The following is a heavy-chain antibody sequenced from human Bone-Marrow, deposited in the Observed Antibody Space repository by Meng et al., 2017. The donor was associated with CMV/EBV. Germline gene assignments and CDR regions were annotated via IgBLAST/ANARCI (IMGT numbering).Heavy chain of an antibody. CDR3: AGGLLEMATMKVYYYYYGMDV. CDR2: IIPIFGTA. V-gene: IGHV1-69*05. J-gene: IGHJ6*02. CDR1: GGTFSSYA. D-gene: IGHD5-24*01. Sequence: SVKVSCKASGGTFSSYAISWVRQAPGQGLEWMGGIIPIFGTANYAQKFQGRVTITTDESTSTAYMELSSLRSEDTAVYYCAGGLLEMATMKVYYYYYGMDVWGQGTTVTVSS.